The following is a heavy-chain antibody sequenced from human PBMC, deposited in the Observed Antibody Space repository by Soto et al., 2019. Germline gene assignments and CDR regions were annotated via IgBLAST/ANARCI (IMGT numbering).Heavy chain of an antibody. CDR1: GFTFSSYA. Sequence: GGSLRLSCAASGFTFSSYAMHWVRQAPGKGLEWVAVISYDGSNKYYADSVKGRFTISRDNSKNTLYLQMNSLRAEDTAVYYCARAIQDYSGYDYFDYWGQGTLVTVSS. CDR2: ISYDGSNK. CDR3: ARAIQDYSGYDYFDY. J-gene: IGHJ4*02. D-gene: IGHD5-12*01. V-gene: IGHV3-30-3*01.